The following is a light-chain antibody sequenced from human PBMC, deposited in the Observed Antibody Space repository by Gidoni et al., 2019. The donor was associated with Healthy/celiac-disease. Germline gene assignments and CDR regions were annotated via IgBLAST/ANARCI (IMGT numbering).Light chain of an antibody. J-gene: IGKJ1*01. CDR1: QSVSSSY. CDR3: QQYGSSQWT. Sequence: EIVLTQSPGTLSLSPGERATLSCRASQSVSSSYLAWYQQKPGQAPRLPIYGASSRATGIPDRLSGSGSGTDFTLTISRLEPEDFAVYYCQQYGSSQWTFGQGTKVEIK. CDR2: GAS. V-gene: IGKV3-20*01.